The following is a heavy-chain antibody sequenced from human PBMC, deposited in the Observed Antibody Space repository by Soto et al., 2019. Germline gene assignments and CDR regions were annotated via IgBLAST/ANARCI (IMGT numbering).Heavy chain of an antibody. V-gene: IGHV4-39*01. D-gene: IGHD3-22*01. CDR1: GGSISSSSYY. Sequence: PSETLSLTCTVSGGSISSSSYYWGWIRQPPGKGLEWIGSIYYSGITYFNPSLKSRVTISVDTSKNQFSLKLSSVTAADTAVYYCAGFGLFPPYYYGMDVWGQGTTVTVSS. CDR2: IYYSGIT. J-gene: IGHJ6*02. CDR3: AGFGLFPPYYYGMDV.